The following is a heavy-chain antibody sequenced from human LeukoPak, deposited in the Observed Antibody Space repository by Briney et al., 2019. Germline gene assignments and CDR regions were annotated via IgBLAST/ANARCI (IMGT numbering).Heavy chain of an antibody. CDR2: IWYDGTNK. CDR3: AREIGAIDSGSFHAPDY. V-gene: IGHV3-33*01. D-gene: IGHD3-10*01. J-gene: IGHJ4*02. Sequence: PGGSLRLSCAASGFTFSSYGMHWVRQAPGKGLEWVAVIWYDGTNKYYADSVKGRFTISRDNSKNTLYLQMDSLRAEDTAVYHCAREIGAIDSGSFHAPDYWGQGTLVTVSS. CDR1: GFTFSSYG.